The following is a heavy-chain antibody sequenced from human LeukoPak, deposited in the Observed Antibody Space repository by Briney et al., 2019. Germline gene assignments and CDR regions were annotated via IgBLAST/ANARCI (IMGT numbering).Heavy chain of an antibody. J-gene: IGHJ5*02. Sequence: ASVTVSCKASGYTFTGYYMHWVRQAPGQGLEWVGWINPNSCGTNYAQKFQGRVTMPRDTSISTAYMELSRLRSDDTAVYYCARSLRSGGSDPLQNWFDPWGQGTLVTVSS. CDR1: GYTFTGYY. CDR2: INPNSCGT. D-gene: IGHD2-15*01. CDR3: ARSLRSGGSDPLQNWFDP. V-gene: IGHV1-2*02.